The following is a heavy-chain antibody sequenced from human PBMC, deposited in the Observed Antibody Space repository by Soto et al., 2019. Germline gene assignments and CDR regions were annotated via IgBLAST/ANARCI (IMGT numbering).Heavy chain of an antibody. D-gene: IGHD2-15*01. Sequence: GASVKVSCKASGYTFTNYDINWVRQATGQGHEKMGWINAYNGNTSYAQKLQGRVTMTTDTSTSTAYMELRSLRSDDTAVYYCARDMGYCSGGSCYFEYYFDYWGQGTLVTVSS. CDR1: GYTFTNYD. V-gene: IGHV1-18*01. J-gene: IGHJ4*02. CDR2: INAYNGNT. CDR3: ARDMGYCSGGSCYFEYYFDY.